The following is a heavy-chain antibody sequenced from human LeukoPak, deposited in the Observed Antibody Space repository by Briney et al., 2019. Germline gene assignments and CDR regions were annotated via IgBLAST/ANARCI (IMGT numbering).Heavy chain of an antibody. CDR1: GFTFSDYY. V-gene: IGHV3-11*01. D-gene: IGHD2-2*01. J-gene: IGHJ5*02. CDR3: ARELHDIVVVPAAIKENWFDP. CDR2: ISSSGSTI. Sequence: GGSLRLSYAASGFTFSDYYMSWIRQAPGKGLEWVSYISSSGSTIYYADSVKGRFTISRDNAKNSLYLQMNSLRAEDTAVYYCARELHDIVVVPAAIKENWFDPWGQGTLVTVSS.